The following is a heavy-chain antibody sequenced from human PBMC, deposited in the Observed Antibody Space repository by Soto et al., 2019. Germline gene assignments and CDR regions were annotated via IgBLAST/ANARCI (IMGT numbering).Heavy chain of an antibody. J-gene: IGHJ6*03. CDR2: ISGSGGIT. D-gene: IGHD4-4*01. CDR1: GFTFSSYA. V-gene: IGHV3-23*01. Sequence: EVQLLESGGGLVQPGGYLRLSCAASGFTFSSYAMSWVRQAPGKGLEWVSAISGSGGITYYENPVKGRFTICRDNSKNTLYLQMNSLRAEDTAVYYCARPYSTQGYYYMDVWGKGTTVSVSS. CDR3: ARPYSTQGYYYMDV.